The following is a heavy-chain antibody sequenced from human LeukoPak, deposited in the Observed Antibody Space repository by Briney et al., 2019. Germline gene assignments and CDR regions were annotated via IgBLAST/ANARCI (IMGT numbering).Heavy chain of an antibody. Sequence: SVKVSCKASGGTFSSYAISWVRQAPGQGLEWMGGIIPIFGTANYAQKFQGRVTITADKSTSTAYMELSSLRSEDTAVYYCAKVANYYYGSESYYFFEHWGQGTPVTASS. J-gene: IGHJ4*02. CDR1: GGTFSSYA. D-gene: IGHD3-10*01. CDR3: AKVANYYYGSESYYFFEH. V-gene: IGHV1-69*06. CDR2: IIPIFGTA.